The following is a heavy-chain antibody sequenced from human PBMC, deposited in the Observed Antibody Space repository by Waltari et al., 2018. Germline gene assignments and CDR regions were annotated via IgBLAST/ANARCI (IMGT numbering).Heavy chain of an antibody. CDR3: ARDQADGTIAYFEY. CDR1: GISFSQYW. J-gene: IGHJ4*02. V-gene: IGHV3-7*01. Sequence: EVLLVESGGDLVQPGGSLRLSCATSGISFSQYWMSWVRQSPGKGMEWVATIKHDGTDKYYVDSVKGRFTVSRDNAKSSLYLQMNSRRVEDTAIYYCARDQADGTIAYFEYWGQGTLVTVSS. CDR2: IKHDGTDK. D-gene: IGHD6-13*01.